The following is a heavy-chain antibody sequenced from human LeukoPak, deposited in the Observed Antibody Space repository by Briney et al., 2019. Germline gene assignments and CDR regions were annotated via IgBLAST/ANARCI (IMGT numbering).Heavy chain of an antibody. CDR2: IYPGDSDT. V-gene: IGHV5-51*01. CDR3: ARQYSYTVFGY. J-gene: IGHJ4*02. Sequence: GESLQISCKGAGYSFTSYWIGWLRQMPGKSLEWMGIIYPGDSDTRYSPSFQGQVTISADKSISTAYLQWSSLKASDTAMYYCARQYSYTVFGYWGQGTLVTVSS. D-gene: IGHD5-18*01. CDR1: GYSFTSYW.